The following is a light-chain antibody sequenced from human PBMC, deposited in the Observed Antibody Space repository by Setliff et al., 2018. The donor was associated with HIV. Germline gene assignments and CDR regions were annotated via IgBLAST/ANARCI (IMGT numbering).Light chain of an antibody. CDR1: SGDVGRYNL. CDR2: QAS. V-gene: IGLV2-23*01. J-gene: IGLJ1*01. CDR3: CSNTGSNTSV. Sequence: QSVLTQPASVSGSPGQSITISSTGTSGDVGRYNLVSWYQQQPDKPPKLMIYQASKRPSGVSNRFSGSKSGNTASLTISGLQAEDEADYYCCSNTGSNTSVFGTGTKVPVL.